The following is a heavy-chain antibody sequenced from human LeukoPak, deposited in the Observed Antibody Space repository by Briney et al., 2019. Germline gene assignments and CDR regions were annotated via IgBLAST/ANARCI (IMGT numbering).Heavy chain of an antibody. CDR1: GFTFSSYA. CDR2: ISYDGSNK. V-gene: IGHV3-30*18. CDR3: AKDLDYTTYGYYFDY. D-gene: IGHD4-11*01. J-gene: IGHJ4*02. Sequence: GRSLRISCAASGFTFSSYAMHWVRQAPGKGLEWVAVISYDGSNKYYADSVKGRFTISRDNSRNTLYLQMNSLRADDTAVYYCAKDLDYTTYGYYFDYWGQGTLVTVSS.